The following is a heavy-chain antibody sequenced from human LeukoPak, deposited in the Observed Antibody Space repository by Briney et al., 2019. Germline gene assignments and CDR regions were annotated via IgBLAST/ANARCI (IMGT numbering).Heavy chain of an antibody. CDR2: INHSGST. J-gene: IGHJ6*03. V-gene: IGHV4-34*01. CDR1: GGSFSGYY. Sequence: SETLSLTCAVYGGSFSGYYWSWIRQPPGKGLEWIGEINHSGSTNYNPSLKSRVTISVDTSKNQFSLKLSSVTAADTAVYYCARGEFYYYYYMDVWGKGTTVTISS. D-gene: IGHD3-10*01. CDR3: ARGEFYYYYYMDV.